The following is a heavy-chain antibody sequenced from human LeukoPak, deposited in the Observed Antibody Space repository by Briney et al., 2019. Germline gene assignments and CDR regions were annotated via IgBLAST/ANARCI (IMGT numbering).Heavy chain of an antibody. V-gene: IGHV3-21*06. J-gene: IGHJ6*02. D-gene: IGHD6-6*01. CDR1: GFTFSSYS. CDR2: ISSSSRYI. Sequence: GGSLRLSCAPSGFTFSSYSMNWVRQAPGKGLEWVSSISSSSRYIYYADSVKGRFTISRDNAKNSLYLQMNNLRAEDTAVYYCARVIAGRPYYYYGMDVWGQGTTVTVSS. CDR3: ARVIAGRPYYYYGMDV.